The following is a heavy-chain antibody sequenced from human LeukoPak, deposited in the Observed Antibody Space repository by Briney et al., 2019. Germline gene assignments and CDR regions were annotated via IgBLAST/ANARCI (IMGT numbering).Heavy chain of an antibody. CDR1: GYTFTGYY. CDR2: INPNSGGT. CDR3: ARAYDSSGYYIVNWFDP. V-gene: IGHV1-2*02. J-gene: IGHJ5*02. D-gene: IGHD3-22*01. Sequence: ASVKVSCKASGYTFTGYYMHWVRQAPGQGLEWMGWINPNSGGTNYAQKFQGRVTMTRDTSISTAYMELSRLRSDDTAVYYCARAYDSSGYYIVNWFDPWGQGTLVTVSS.